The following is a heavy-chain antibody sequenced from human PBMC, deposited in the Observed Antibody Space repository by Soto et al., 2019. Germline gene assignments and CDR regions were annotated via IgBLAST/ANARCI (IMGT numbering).Heavy chain of an antibody. J-gene: IGHJ5*02. CDR3: ARDSLSVHANWMFDP. D-gene: IGHD1-20*01. Sequence: GGSLRLSCAASGFTFSSYSMNWVRQAPGKGLEWVSSISSSSSYIYYADSVKGRFTISRDNAKNSLYLQMNSLRAEDTAVYYCARDSLSVHANWMFDPWGQGTLVTVSS. CDR1: GFTFSSYS. CDR2: ISSSSSYI. V-gene: IGHV3-21*01.